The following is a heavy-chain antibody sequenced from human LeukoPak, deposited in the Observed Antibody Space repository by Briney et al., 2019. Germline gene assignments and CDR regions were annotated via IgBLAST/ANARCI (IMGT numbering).Heavy chain of an antibody. CDR1: GYTFTSYD. J-gene: IGHJ5*02. Sequence: GASVKVSCKASGYTFTSYDINWVRQATGQGLEWMGWMNPNSGNTGYAQKFQGRVTITRNTSISTAYMELSSLRSEDTAVYYCARGRRQWLVRGSWFDPWGQGTLVTVSS. V-gene: IGHV1-8*03. CDR3: ARGRRQWLVRGSWFDP. CDR2: MNPNSGNT. D-gene: IGHD6-19*01.